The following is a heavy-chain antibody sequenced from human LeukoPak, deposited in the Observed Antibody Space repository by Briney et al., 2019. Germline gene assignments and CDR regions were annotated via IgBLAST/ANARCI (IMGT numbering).Heavy chain of an antibody. Sequence: GGSLRLSCAASGFTFSSYAMSWVRQAPGKGLEWVSAISGSGGSTYYADSVKGRFTISRDNSKNTLYLQMNSLRAEDTAVYYCAKEPVVPAAIPCYFDYWGQGTLVTVPS. D-gene: IGHD2-2*02. CDR3: AKEPVVPAAIPCYFDY. J-gene: IGHJ4*02. CDR2: ISGSGGST. CDR1: GFTFSSYA. V-gene: IGHV3-23*01.